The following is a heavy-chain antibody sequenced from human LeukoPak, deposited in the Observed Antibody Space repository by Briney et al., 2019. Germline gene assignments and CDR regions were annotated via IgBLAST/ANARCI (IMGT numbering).Heavy chain of an antibody. CDR3: ARDRAGYCSSTSCYGGDY. V-gene: IGHV1-18*01. J-gene: IGHJ4*02. CDR1: GYTFTSYG. CDR2: ISAYNGNT. Sequence: ASVKVSCKASGYTFTSYGISWVRQAPGQGLEWMGWISAYNGNTNYAQKLQGRVTMTTDTSTSTAYMELRSLRSDDTAVYYCARDRAGYCSSTSCYGGDYWGQGTLVTVSS. D-gene: IGHD2-2*01.